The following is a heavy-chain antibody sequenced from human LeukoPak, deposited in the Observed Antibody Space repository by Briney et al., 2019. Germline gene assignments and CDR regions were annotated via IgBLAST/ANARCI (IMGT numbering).Heavy chain of an antibody. CDR3: ARGRGVTPYYYYGMDV. J-gene: IGHJ6*02. CDR1: GGSFSGYY. V-gene: IGHV4-34*01. CDR2: IYHSGST. D-gene: IGHD3-3*01. Sequence: SETLSLTCSVYGGSFSGYYWSWLRQPPGKGLEWIGEIYHSGSTNYNPSLKSRVTISVDTSKNQFSLKLSSVTAADTAVYYCARGRGVTPYYYYGMDVWGQGTTVTVSS.